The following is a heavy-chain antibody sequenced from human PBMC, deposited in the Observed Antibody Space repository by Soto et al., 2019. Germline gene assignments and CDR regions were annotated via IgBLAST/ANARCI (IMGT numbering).Heavy chain of an antibody. Sequence: LSLTCAVYGGSFSGYYWSWIRQPPGKGLEWIGEINHSGSTNYNPSLKSRVTISVDTSKNQFSLKLSSVTAADTAVYYCARKAGVVLYYMDVWGKGTTVIVSS. CDR3: ARKAGVVLYYMDV. CDR1: GGSFSGYY. V-gene: IGHV4-34*01. CDR2: INHSGST. J-gene: IGHJ6*03. D-gene: IGHD3-3*01.